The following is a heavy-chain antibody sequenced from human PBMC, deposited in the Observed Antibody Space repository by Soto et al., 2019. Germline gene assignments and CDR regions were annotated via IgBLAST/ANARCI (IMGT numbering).Heavy chain of an antibody. Sequence: QVQLVQSGAEVKKPGSSVKVSCKASGDTFSRSAFAWVRQAPGQGPEWMGGMMPVYGSANYAQKFRGRLTITADDLTSTTYMELSGLTSDDTGVYYCGRGGGTIFGAITIQGRHGMAVWGQGTTVIVSS. CDR3: GRGGGTIFGAITIQGRHGMAV. D-gene: IGHD3-3*01. V-gene: IGHV1-69*01. CDR2: MMPVYGSA. J-gene: IGHJ6*02. CDR1: GDTFSRSA.